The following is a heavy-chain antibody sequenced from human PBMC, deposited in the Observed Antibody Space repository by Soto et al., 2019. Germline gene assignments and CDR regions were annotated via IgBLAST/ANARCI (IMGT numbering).Heavy chain of an antibody. Sequence: SETLSLTCAVSGDSIISIYHWAWIRQSPGRGLEXIASXXXTXTXXXPXXXXSRVTISVDTSKNQFSLKLSSVTAADTAVYYCARGEVSDNWSLDYWGQGTLVTVSS. CDR3: ARGEVSDNWSLDY. CDR1: GDSIISIYH. D-gene: IGHD1-20*01. V-gene: IGHV4-38-2*01. J-gene: IGHJ4*02. CDR2: XXXTXTX.